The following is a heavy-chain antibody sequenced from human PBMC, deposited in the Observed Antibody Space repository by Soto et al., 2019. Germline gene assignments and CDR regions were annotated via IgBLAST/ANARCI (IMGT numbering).Heavy chain of an antibody. D-gene: IGHD5-12*01. CDR1: GFTFSSYA. Sequence: GGSLRLSCAASGFTFSSYALSWVRQAPGKGLEWVSAISGRGGSTYYADSVKGRFTISRDNSKNTLYLQMNSLRAEDTAGYYCAKDPPSHSWLRSDGDYFDYWGQGTLVTVSS. J-gene: IGHJ4*02. CDR2: ISGRGGST. V-gene: IGHV3-23*01. CDR3: AKDPPSHSWLRSDGDYFDY.